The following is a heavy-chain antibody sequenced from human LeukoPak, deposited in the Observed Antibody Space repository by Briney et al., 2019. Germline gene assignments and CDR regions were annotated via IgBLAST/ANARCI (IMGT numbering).Heavy chain of an antibody. J-gene: IGHJ4*02. CDR1: GFTVNRYN. CDR2: ISSSGSSS. CDR3: AKAKGYCSGGSCINFDY. Sequence: GSLRCSGAASGFTVNRYNMNWVRRAPGNGLEWCSAISSSGSSSYYADSGKVRFTISRDNSKNTLYLQMSRLRAEDTAVYYCAKAKGYCSGGSCINFDYWGQGTLVTVSS. V-gene: IGHV3-23*01. D-gene: IGHD2-15*01.